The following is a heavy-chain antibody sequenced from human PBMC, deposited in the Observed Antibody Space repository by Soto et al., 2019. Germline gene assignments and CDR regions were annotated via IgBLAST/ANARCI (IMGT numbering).Heavy chain of an antibody. Sequence: GGSLRLSCAASGFTFSRYSMNWVRQAPGKGLEWVSYISSSSNSIYYADSVKGRFTISRDNAKNSLHLQMNSLRAEDTAVYYCVLPVGCSTTSCLFPSRRSFDL. CDR1: GFTFSRYS. J-gene: IGHJ2*01. D-gene: IGHD2-2*01. V-gene: IGHV3-48*01. CDR3: VLPVGCSTTSCLFPSRRSFDL. CDR2: ISSSSNSI.